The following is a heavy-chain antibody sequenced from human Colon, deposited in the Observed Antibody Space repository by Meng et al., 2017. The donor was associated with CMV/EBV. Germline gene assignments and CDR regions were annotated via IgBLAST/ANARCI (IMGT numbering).Heavy chain of an antibody. CDR2: IKGDGSEI. J-gene: IGHJ4*02. D-gene: IGHD6-13*01. CDR3: VRGSSSF. Sequence: LVESGGGVVQPGGVLRFPCVVSGITMSNSWMSWVRQGPAKGLEWVANIKGDGSEIQYVDSVKGRFTVSRDNTKNSLYLQMNILKTEDTAVYYCVRGSSSFWGQGTLVTVSS. V-gene: IGHV3-7*04. CDR1: GITMSNSW.